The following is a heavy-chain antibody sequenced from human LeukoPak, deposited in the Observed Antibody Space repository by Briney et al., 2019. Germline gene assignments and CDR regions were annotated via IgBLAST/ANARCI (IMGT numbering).Heavy chain of an antibody. V-gene: IGHV1-46*01. J-gene: IGHJ4*02. CDR3: ARTSMVRGVISPNFDY. Sequence: ASVKVSCKASGYTFTSYYMRWVRQAPGQGLEWMGIINPSGGSTSYAQKFQGRVTMTRDTSTSTVYMELSSLRSEDTAVYYCARTSMVRGVISPNFDYWGQGTLVTVSS. CDR1: GYTFTSYY. D-gene: IGHD3-10*01. CDR2: INPSGGST.